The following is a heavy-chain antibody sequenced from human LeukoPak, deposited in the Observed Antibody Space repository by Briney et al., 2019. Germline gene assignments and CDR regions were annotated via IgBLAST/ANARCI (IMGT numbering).Heavy chain of an antibody. Sequence: SSETLSLTCAVYGGSFSGYYWSWVRQAPGKGLEWVSVIYSGGDTYYADSVKGRFTISRHNSKNTLYLQMNSLRTEDTALYYCARDIPGTSVGMDVWGQGTTVTVS. CDR3: ARDIPGTSVGMDV. D-gene: IGHD1-7*01. J-gene: IGHJ6*02. V-gene: IGHV3-53*04. CDR2: IYSGGDT. CDR1: GGSFSGYY.